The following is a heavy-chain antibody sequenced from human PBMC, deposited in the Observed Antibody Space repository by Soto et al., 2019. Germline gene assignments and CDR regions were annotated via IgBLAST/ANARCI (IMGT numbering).Heavy chain of an antibody. D-gene: IGHD3-10*01. V-gene: IGHV3-30*18. CDR3: AKAGGGFGDFVHH. CDR2: ILYDGSDK. J-gene: IGHJ4*02. Sequence: LXLSCAASGFTFSRYVMHWFLQAPGKGLEWVTGILYDGSDKYYADSVKGRFTISRENSKNTLYLQMNSLRTEDSAVYYCAKAGGGFGDFVHHWGQGTPVTVSS. CDR1: GFTFSRYV.